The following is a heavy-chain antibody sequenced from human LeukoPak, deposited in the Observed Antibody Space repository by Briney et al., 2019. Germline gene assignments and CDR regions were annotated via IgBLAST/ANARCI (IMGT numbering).Heavy chain of an antibody. CDR3: ARDKWELTPTNYYYYYGMDV. Sequence: PGGSLRLSCAASGFTFSSYWMSWVRQAPGKGLEWVANIKQDGSEKYYVDSVKGRFTISRDNAKNSLYLQMNSLRAEDTAVYYCARDKWELTPTNYYYYYGMDVWGQGTTVTVSS. CDR1: GFTFSSYW. D-gene: IGHD1-26*01. V-gene: IGHV3-7*01. CDR2: IKQDGSEK. J-gene: IGHJ6*02.